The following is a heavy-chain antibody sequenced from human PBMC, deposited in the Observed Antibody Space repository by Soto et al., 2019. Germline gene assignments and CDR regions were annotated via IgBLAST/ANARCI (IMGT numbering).Heavy chain of an antibody. Sequence: EVQLLESGGGLVQPGGSLRLSCAASGFTFSSYAMNWVRQAPGKGLEWVSAISGSGGNTYYADSVKGRFTISRDNSKNTLYLQMNSLRVEDTAVYYRANYNYYDASGPSWGQGTLVTVSS. CDR2: ISGSGGNT. J-gene: IGHJ5*02. V-gene: IGHV3-23*01. D-gene: IGHD3-22*01. CDR1: GFTFSSYA. CDR3: ANYNYYDASGPS.